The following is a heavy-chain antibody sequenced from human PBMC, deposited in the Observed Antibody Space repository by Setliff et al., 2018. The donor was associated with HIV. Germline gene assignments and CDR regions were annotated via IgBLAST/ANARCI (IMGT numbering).Heavy chain of an antibody. D-gene: IGHD3-10*01. V-gene: IGHV4-30-4*08. CDR1: GVSISSGDYY. J-gene: IGHJ5*02. CDR3: ARDRVISARGDLRSTFDP. CDR2: IYDSDST. Sequence: SETLSLTCTVSGVSISSGDYYWSWIRQPPGKGLEWIGNIYDSDSTYYNPSLKSRVTISVNTSKNHFSLQLNSVTAADTAVYYSARDRVISARGDLRSTFDPWGRGTRVTVSS.